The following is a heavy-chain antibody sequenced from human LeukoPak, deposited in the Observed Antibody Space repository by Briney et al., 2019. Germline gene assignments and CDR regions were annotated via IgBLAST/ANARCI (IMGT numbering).Heavy chain of an antibody. V-gene: IGHV4-38-2*02. CDR1: GYSISSGNY. D-gene: IGHD2-2*01. J-gene: IGHJ4*02. CDR3: ARDKAIGTDY. Sequence: SESLSLTCTVSGYSISSGNYWGWIRQPPGKGLEWIGNIYHSGSTYYNPSLKSRVTISVDTSRNQFSLKLSSVTAADTAVYYCARDKAIGTDYWGQGTLVTVSS. CDR2: IYHSGST.